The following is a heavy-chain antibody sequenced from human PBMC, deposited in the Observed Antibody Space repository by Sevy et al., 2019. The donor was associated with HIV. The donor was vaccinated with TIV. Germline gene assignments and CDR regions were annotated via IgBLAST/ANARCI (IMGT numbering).Heavy chain of an antibody. CDR2: ISSSSSTI. CDR1: GFTFSSYS. D-gene: IGHD3-22*01. J-gene: IGHJ3*02. V-gene: IGHV3-48*01. CDR3: ARTSTYYDSSGYYSDAFDI. Sequence: GSLRLSCAASGFTFSSYSMNWVRQAPGKGLEWVSYISSSSSTIYYADSVKGRFTISRDNAKNSLYLQMNSLRAEDTAVYYCARTSTYYDSSGYYSDAFDIWGQGTMVTVSS.